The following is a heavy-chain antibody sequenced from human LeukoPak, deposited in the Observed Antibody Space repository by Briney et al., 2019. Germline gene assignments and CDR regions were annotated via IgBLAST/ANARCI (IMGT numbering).Heavy chain of an antibody. Sequence: GGSLRLSCAASGFTLTSYAMTWVRQAPGKGLEWVSALSGSGDNTYHADSVKGRFTLSRDNSKNTLYLQMNSLRAEDTAVYYCAKDSYDSSGSRYDYWGQGTLVTVSS. V-gene: IGHV3-23*01. CDR1: GFTLTSYA. CDR3: AKDSYDSSGSRYDY. CDR2: LSGSGDNT. J-gene: IGHJ4*02. D-gene: IGHD3-22*01.